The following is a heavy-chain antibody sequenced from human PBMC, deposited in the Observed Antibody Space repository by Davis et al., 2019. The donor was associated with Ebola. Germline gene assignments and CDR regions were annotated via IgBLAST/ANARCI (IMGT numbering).Heavy chain of an antibody. Sequence: GESLKISCAASGFTFSSYSMNWVRQAPGKGLEWVSSISSSSSYIYYADSVKGRFTISRDNAKNSLYLQMNSLRAEDTAVYYCARESPGGRIHWFDPWGQGTLVTVSS. CDR2: ISSSSSYI. V-gene: IGHV3-21*01. CDR3: ARESPGGRIHWFDP. CDR1: GFTFSSYS. J-gene: IGHJ5*02. D-gene: IGHD3-16*01.